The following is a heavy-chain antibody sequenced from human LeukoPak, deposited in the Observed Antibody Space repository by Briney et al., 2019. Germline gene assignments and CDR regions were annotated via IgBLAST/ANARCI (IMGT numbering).Heavy chain of an antibody. V-gene: IGHV4-61*02. Sequence: SETLSLTCTVSGGSISSGSYYWSWIRQPAGKGLEWTGRIYTSGSTNYNPSLKSRVTISVDTSKNQFSLKLSSVTAADTAVYYCARGSSSSWSRNDYWGQGTLVTVSS. CDR1: GGSISSGSYY. D-gene: IGHD6-13*01. CDR3: ARGSSSSWSRNDY. CDR2: IYTSGST. J-gene: IGHJ4*02.